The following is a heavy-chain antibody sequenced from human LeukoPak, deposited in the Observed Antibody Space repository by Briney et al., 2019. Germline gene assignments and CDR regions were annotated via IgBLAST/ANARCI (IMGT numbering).Heavy chain of an antibody. J-gene: IGHJ4*02. Sequence: SETLSLTCGVSGGSISTTNWWTWVRQPPGEGLEWIGEVHLSGRTHYNPSLESRVTMSVDMSENHISLRLTSVTAADTAVYYCARGERSYYDYWGQGTLVTVSS. D-gene: IGHD1-26*01. CDR2: VHLSGRT. CDR1: GGSISTTNW. V-gene: IGHV4-4*02. CDR3: ARGERSYYDY.